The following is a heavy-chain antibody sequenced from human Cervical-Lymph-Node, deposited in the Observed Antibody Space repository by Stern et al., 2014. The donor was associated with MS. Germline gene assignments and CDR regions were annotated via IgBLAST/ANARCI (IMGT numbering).Heavy chain of an antibody. Sequence: VQLVESGGGVVQPGRSLRLSCAASGFTFSSYGMHWVRQAPGKGLEWVAVISYDGSNKYYADSVKGRFTISRDNSKNTLYLQMNSLRAEDTAVYYCAKEKTYYDFWSGYYRDWYFDLWGRGTLVTVSS. CDR2: ISYDGSNK. CDR3: AKEKTYYDFWSGYYRDWYFDL. V-gene: IGHV3-30*18. J-gene: IGHJ2*01. CDR1: GFTFSSYG. D-gene: IGHD3-3*01.